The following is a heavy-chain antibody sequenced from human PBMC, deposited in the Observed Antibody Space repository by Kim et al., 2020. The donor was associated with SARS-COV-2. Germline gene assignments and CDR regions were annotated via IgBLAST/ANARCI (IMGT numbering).Heavy chain of an antibody. D-gene: IGHD5-18*01. CDR3: ARLDSYGPDAFDI. CDR1: GGSISSGGYY. V-gene: IGHV4-31*03. Sequence: SETLSLTCTVSGGSISSGGYYWSWNRQHPGKGLEWIGYIYYSGSTYYNPSLKSRVTISVDTSKNQFSLKLSSVTAADTAVYYCARLDSYGPDAFDIWGQGTMVTVSS. J-gene: IGHJ3*02. CDR2: IYYSGST.